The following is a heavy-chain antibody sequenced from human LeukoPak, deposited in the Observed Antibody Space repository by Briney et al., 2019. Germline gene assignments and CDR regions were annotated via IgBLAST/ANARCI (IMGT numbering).Heavy chain of an antibody. J-gene: IGHJ2*01. V-gene: IGHV4-31*03. CDR1: GGSISSGASD. D-gene: IGHD3-22*01. Sequence: SQTLSLTCTVSGGSISSGASDWGWIRQHPKRGLEWVGYINHSGSTYCNPSLGSRVTMSVDTSKNQFSLKLSSVTAADSAVYYYARAARQGFTMIVVPFFYFDLWGRGTLVTVSS. CDR3: ARAARQGFTMIVVPFFYFDL. CDR2: INHSGST.